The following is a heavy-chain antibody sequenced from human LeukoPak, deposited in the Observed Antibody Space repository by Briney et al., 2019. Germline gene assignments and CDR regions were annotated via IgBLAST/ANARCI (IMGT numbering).Heavy chain of an antibody. CDR1: GFTVSLYY. J-gene: IGHJ3*02. V-gene: IGHV3-48*01. D-gene: IGHD5-24*01. Sequence: GGSLRLSCAASGFTVSLYYMTWVRQAPGKGLEWVSYISSSSSATYYADSVKGRFTISRDNAKNSLYLQMNSLRAEDTAVYYCAKPSVRRDGSPGIWGQGTMVTVSS. CDR2: ISSSSSAT. CDR3: AKPSVRRDGSPGI.